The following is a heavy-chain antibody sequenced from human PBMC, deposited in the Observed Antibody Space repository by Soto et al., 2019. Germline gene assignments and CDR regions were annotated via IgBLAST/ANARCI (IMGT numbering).Heavy chain of an antibody. CDR1: GFTFSTYS. V-gene: IGHV3-21*01. CDR3: AREYTAWPLAYGLDV. J-gene: IGHJ6*02. Sequence: PGGSLRLSCVGSGFTFSTYSINWVRQAPGKGLEWVSSISSRSDIYYADSVKGRSTISRDNAKNSVPLQMNSLRAEDTAVYYCAREYTAWPLAYGLDVWGQGTTVTVSS. CDR2: ISSRSDI. D-gene: IGHD2-2*02.